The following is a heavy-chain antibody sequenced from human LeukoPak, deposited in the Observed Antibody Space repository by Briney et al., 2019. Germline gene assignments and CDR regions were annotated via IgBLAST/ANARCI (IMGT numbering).Heavy chain of an antibody. CDR2: IGSSSSYI. CDR1: GFTFSSYS. J-gene: IGHJ4*02. CDR3: ARKGGSSWYGLDY. D-gene: IGHD6-13*01. V-gene: IGHV3-21*01. Sequence: PGGSLRLSCAASGFTFSSYSMNWVRQAPGKGLEWVSSIGSSSSYIYYADSVKGRFTISRDNAKNSLYLQMNSLRAEDTAVYYCARKGGSSWYGLDYWGQGTLVTVSS.